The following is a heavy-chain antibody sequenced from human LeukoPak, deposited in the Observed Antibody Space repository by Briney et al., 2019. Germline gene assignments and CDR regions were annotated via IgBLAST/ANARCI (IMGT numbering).Heavy chain of an antibody. D-gene: IGHD3-9*01. CDR1: GYTFTGYY. J-gene: IGHJ4*02. CDR2: INPNSGGT. CDR3: ARDVGYYDILTGYPPPPPRLDY. Sequence: GASVKVSCKASGYTFTGYYMHWVRQAPGQGLEWMGWINPNSGGTNYAQKLQGRVTMTTDTSTSTAYMELRSLRSDDTAVYYCARDVGYYDILTGYPPPPPRLDYWGQGTLVTVSS. V-gene: IGHV1-2*02.